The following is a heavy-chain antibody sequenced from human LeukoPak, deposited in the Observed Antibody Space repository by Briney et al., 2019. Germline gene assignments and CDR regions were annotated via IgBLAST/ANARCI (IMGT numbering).Heavy chain of an antibody. Sequence: SETLSLTCTVSGGSISNGGYYWSWIRQHPGKGLEWIGYIYYSGSTYYNPSLKSRVTISVDTSKNQFSLKLSSVTAADTAVYYCATMVRGVNPSPDAFDIWGQGTMVTVSS. D-gene: IGHD3-10*01. CDR1: GGSISNGGYY. CDR3: ATMVRGVNPSPDAFDI. V-gene: IGHV4-31*03. CDR2: IYYSGST. J-gene: IGHJ3*02.